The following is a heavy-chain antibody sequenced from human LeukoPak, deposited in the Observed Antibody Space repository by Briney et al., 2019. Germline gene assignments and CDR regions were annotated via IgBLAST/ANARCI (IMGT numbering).Heavy chain of an antibody. CDR1: GGSISSYH. CDR2: IYYSWST. D-gene: IGHD3-10*01. CDR3: GSTNYNPFLKRRVSLSVDTSKHQFSLKLSSVTAADTAVYYCARGRSSMVRGYYYYYMDV. J-gene: IGHJ6*03. V-gene: IGHV4-59*01. Sequence: SETLSLTCTVSGGSISSYHGIWMRQPPGKGREGIGYIYYSWSTNHNPSLKRRVTISVETSKNHFSLKMSSVAAADTAGDYRGSTNYNPFLKRRVSLSVDTSKHQFSLKLSSVTAADTAVYYCARGRSSMVRGYYYYYMDVWGKGTTVTISS.